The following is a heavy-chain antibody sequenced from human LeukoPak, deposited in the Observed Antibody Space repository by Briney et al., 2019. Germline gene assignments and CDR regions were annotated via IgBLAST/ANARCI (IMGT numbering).Heavy chain of an antibody. J-gene: IGHJ4*02. CDR3: ARKVGGHDFWSGYYTGPLDY. D-gene: IGHD3-3*01. V-gene: IGHV3-7*01. CDR2: IKRDGSEK. Sequence: GGSLRLSCAASGFTFSSYWMSWVRQAPGKGLERVSNIKRDGSEKYYVDSVKGRFTISRDNAKNSLYLQMNSLRAEDTGVYYGARKVGGHDFWSGYYTGPLDYWGQGTLVTVSS. CDR1: GFTFSSYW.